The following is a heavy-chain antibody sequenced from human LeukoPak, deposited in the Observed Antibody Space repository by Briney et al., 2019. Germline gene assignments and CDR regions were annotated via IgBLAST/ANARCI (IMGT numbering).Heavy chain of an antibody. CDR1: GFIFSHYG. V-gene: IGHV3-33*01. J-gene: IGHJ4*01. Sequence: GGSLRLSCIASGFIFSHYGMHWVRLAPGKGLEWVAVIWSDGSNRFYAGSVKGRFTISRDNSQNTVFLQMNSLRAEDTAMYYCARDAQRGFDYSNSLKYWGHGILVTVSS. D-gene: IGHD4-11*01. CDR3: ARDAQRGFDYSNSLKY. CDR2: IWSDGSNR.